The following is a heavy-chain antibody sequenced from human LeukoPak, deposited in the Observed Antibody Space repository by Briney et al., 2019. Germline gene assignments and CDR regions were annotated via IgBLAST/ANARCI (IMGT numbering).Heavy chain of an antibody. CDR3: ARSVRAVAGRIDY. D-gene: IGHD6-19*01. Sequence: SETLSLTCTVSGGSISSSSYYWGWIRQPPGKGLEWIGNIYYSGTTYYNPSLKSRVTISVDTSKNQFSLKLSSVTVADTAVYYCARSVRAVAGRIDYWGQGTLVTVSS. V-gene: IGHV4-39*01. CDR2: IYYSGTT. CDR1: GGSISSSSYY. J-gene: IGHJ4*02.